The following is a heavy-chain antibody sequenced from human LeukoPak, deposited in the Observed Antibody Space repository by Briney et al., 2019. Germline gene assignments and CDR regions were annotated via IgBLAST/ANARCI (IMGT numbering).Heavy chain of an antibody. Sequence: SETLSLTCAVYGGSFSGYYWSWIRQPPGKGLEWIGEINHSGSTNYNPSLKSRVTISVDTSKNQFSLKLSSVTAADTAVYYCARAADCSGGSCYWEYYFDYWGQGTLVTVSS. D-gene: IGHD2-15*01. CDR3: ARAADCSGGSCYWEYYFDY. J-gene: IGHJ4*02. CDR2: INHSGST. CDR1: GGSFSGYY. V-gene: IGHV4-34*01.